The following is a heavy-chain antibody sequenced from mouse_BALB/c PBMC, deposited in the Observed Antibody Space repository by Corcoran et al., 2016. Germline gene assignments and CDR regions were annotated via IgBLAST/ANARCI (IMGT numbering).Heavy chain of an antibody. J-gene: IGHJ4*01. Sequence: QDQLQQSGHKLEQPGTLETNSCKASDYTFKRYDIKWVQQRPGQGLGWRGWISPGDGRTKCNEKFKGKATLPAAKSSSTAYMHLSSLTSENSAVYFCARSQLGRSYYAMDYWGQGTSVTVSS. V-gene: IGHV1S56*01. CDR2: ISPGDGRT. CDR3: ARSQLGRSYYAMDY. CDR1: DYTFKRYD. D-gene: IGHD4-1*02.